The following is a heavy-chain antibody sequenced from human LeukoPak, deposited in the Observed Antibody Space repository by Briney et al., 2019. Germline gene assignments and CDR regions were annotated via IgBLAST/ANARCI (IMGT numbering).Heavy chain of an antibody. Sequence: GGSLRLSCVASGFTFSSYEMNWVRQAPGKGPQWVSYISPNGEAIYYADSVKGRFTTSRDNAENSLYLQMNNLKVEDTAVYYCARDLARSGYGDYWGRGTLVTVSS. D-gene: IGHD5-12*01. CDR3: ARDLARSGYGDY. CDR2: ISPNGEAI. CDR1: GFTFSSYE. J-gene: IGHJ4*02. V-gene: IGHV3-48*03.